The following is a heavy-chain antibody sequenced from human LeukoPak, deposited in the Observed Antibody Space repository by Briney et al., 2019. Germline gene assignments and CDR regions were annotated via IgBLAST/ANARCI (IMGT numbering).Heavy chain of an antibody. D-gene: IGHD1-26*01. CDR2: IYYSGST. CDR1: GGSISSSSYY. J-gene: IGHJ4*02. V-gene: IGHV4-39*01. CDR3: ASPSGSYYEHSPLDY. Sequence: PSETLSLTCTVSGGSISSSSYYWGWIRQPPGKGLEWIGSIYYSGSTYYNPSLKSRVTISVDTSKNQLSLKLSSVTAADTAVYYCASPSGSYYEHSPLDYWGQGTLVTVSS.